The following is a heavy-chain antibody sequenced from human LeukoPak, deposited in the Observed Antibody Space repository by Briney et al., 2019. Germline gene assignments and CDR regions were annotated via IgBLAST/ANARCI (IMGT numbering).Heavy chain of an antibody. CDR2: FDPEDGET. CDR1: GYTLTELS. J-gene: IGHJ5*02. Sequence: ASVNVSCKVSGYTLTELSMHWVRQAPGKGFEWMGGFDPEDGETIYAQKFQGRVTMTEDTSTDTAYMELSSLRSEDTAVYYCVTGFWRRDRFDPWGQGTLVTVST. V-gene: IGHV1-24*01. CDR3: VTGFWRRDRFDP. D-gene: IGHD3-3*01.